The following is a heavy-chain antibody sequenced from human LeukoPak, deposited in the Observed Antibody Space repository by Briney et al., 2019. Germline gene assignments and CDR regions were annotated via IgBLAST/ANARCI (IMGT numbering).Heavy chain of an antibody. CDR3: ARDFVGYYDSSGYYY. Sequence: SETLSLTCTVSGGSIRSSSYYWGWIRQPPGKGLEWVGCIYYSGSNYYNPSLKSRVTISVDTSKNQFSLKLSSVTAADTAVYYCARDFVGYYDSSGYYYWGQGTLVTVSS. J-gene: IGHJ4*02. V-gene: IGHV4-39*07. CDR1: GGSIRSSSYY. D-gene: IGHD3-22*01. CDR2: IYYSGSN.